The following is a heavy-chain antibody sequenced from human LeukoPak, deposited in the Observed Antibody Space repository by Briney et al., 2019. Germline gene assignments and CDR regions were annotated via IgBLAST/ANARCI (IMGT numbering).Heavy chain of an antibody. Sequence: AGGSLRLSCAASGFTFSNYGMYWVRQAPGKGLEWVAVISYDGSNKYYADSVKGRFTISRDNSKNTLYLQMNSLRAEDTAVYYCARGATSFDYWGQGTLVTVSS. CDR1: GFTFSNYG. J-gene: IGHJ4*02. CDR2: ISYDGSNK. V-gene: IGHV3-30*03. CDR3: ARGATSFDY. D-gene: IGHD1-26*01.